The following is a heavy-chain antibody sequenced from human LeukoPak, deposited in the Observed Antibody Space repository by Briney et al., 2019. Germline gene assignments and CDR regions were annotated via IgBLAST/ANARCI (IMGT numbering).Heavy chain of an antibody. CDR3: ARDPSDYDSSGYCLDY. D-gene: IGHD3-22*01. Sequence: ASVKVSCKASGYTFTGYYMHWVRQAPGQGLEWMGWINSNSGGTNYAQKFQGRVTMTRDTSISTAYMELSRLRSDDTAVYYCARDPSDYDSSGYCLDYWGQGTLVTASA. CDR2: INSNSGGT. V-gene: IGHV1-2*02. CDR1: GYTFTGYY. J-gene: IGHJ4*02.